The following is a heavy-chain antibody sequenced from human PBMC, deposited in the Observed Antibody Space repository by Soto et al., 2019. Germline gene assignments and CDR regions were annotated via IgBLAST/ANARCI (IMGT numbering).Heavy chain of an antibody. J-gene: IGHJ4*02. CDR3: AKEAPAWGFFDY. V-gene: IGHV3-23*01. CDR1: GFTFSSYA. Sequence: EVQLLESGGGLVQPGGSLRLSCAVSGFTFSSYAMTWVRQAPGKGLEWVSTISGSGGSTYYADSVKGRFTISRDNSKNTLYLQMNSLRAEDTAVYFCAKEAPAWGFFDYWGQGTLVSVSS. CDR2: ISGSGGST. D-gene: IGHD3-16*01.